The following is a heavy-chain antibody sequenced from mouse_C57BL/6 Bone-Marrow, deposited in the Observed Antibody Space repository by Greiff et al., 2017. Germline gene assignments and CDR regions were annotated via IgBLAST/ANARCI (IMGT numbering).Heavy chain of an antibody. CDR2: ISDGGSYT. D-gene: IGHD2-3*01. V-gene: IGHV5-4*01. CDR1: GFTFSSYA. Sequence: EVQGVESGGGLVKPGGSLKLSCAASGFTFSSYAMSWVRQTPEKRLEWVATISDGGSYTYYPDNVKGRFTISRDNAKNNLYLQMSQLKAEDTAMYYCARVGYYEEVFAYWGQGTLVTVSA. CDR3: ARVGYYEEVFAY. J-gene: IGHJ3*01.